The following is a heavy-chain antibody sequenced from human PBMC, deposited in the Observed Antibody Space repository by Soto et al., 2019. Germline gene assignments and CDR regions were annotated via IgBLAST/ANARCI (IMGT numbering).Heavy chain of an antibody. CDR1: GFTFSSYA. V-gene: IGHV3-23*01. CDR3: AKDVIRDYYYYYMDV. Sequence: GGSLRLSCAASGFTFSSYAMSWVRQAPGKGLEWVSAISGSGGSTYYADSVKGRFTISRDNSKNTLYLQMNSLRAEDTAVYYCAKDVIRDYYYYYMDVWGKGTTVTVSS. J-gene: IGHJ6*03. CDR2: ISGSGGST.